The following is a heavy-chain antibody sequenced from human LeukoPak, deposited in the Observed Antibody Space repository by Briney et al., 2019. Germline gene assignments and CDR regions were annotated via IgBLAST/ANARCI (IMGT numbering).Heavy chain of an antibody. CDR3: AKAPRGFQWFVEY. Sequence: PGGSLRLSCAASGFTVSSNYMTWVRQAPGKGLEWVSVIYSGGSTYYADSVKGRFTISRDNSKNTLYLQMNSLRAEDTAVYYCAKAPRGFQWFVEYWGQGALVTVSS. CDR1: GFTVSSNY. J-gene: IGHJ4*02. V-gene: IGHV3-53*01. D-gene: IGHD3-22*01. CDR2: IYSGGST.